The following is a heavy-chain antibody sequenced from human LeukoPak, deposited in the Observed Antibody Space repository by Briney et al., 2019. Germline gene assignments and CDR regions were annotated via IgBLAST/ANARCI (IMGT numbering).Heavy chain of an antibody. CDR3: ARDRGAAAFWFDP. Sequence: GGSLRLSCAASGFTFSTYAMSWVRQAPGKGLEWVSGIIGSGGSTDYADSVKGRFTISRDNSKNTLYLQMNSLRAEDTAVYYCARDRGAAAFWFDPWGQGTLVTVSS. CDR2: IIGSGGST. V-gene: IGHV3-23*01. J-gene: IGHJ5*02. D-gene: IGHD6-13*01. CDR1: GFTFSTYA.